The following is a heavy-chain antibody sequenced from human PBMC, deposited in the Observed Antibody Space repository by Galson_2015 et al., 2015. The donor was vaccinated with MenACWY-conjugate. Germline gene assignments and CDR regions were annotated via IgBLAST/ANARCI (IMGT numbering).Heavy chain of an antibody. Sequence: SLRLSCAASGFTFSSYWMSWVRQAPGKGLEWVANIKQDGSEKYYVDSVKGRFTISRDNAKNSLYLQMNSLRAEDTAVYYCAREFRIAAAGYDYWGQGTLVTVSS. CDR1: GFTFSSYW. CDR2: IKQDGSEK. CDR3: AREFRIAAAGYDY. D-gene: IGHD6-13*01. J-gene: IGHJ4*02. V-gene: IGHV3-7*03.